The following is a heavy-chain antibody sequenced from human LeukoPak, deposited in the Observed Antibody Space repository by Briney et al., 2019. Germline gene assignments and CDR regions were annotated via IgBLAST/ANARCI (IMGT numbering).Heavy chain of an antibody. J-gene: IGHJ5*02. CDR1: GYTFTSYD. Sequence: ASVKVSCKASGYTFTSYDINWVRQATGQRLEWMGWINAGNGNTKYSQKFQGRVTITRDTSASTAYMELSSLTSEDTAIYYCARGRMVRGITWWFEPWGQGTLVTVSS. V-gene: IGHV1-3*01. CDR2: INAGNGNT. CDR3: ARGRMVRGITWWFEP. D-gene: IGHD3-10*01.